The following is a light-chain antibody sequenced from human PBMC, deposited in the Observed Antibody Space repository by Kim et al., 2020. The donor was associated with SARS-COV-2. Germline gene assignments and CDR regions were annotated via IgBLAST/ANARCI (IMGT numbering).Light chain of an antibody. CDR1: SSNDEADYD. J-gene: IGLJ3*02. CDR3: QSYDRSLSGSV. V-gene: IGLV1-40*01. Sequence: QMVSISCTGSSSNDEADYDGHGYQQLPGTAPKLLIHAHTNRPSGVPDRFSGSKSDTSASLDITGLQAEDEAVYYGQSYDRSLSGSVFGGGTKVTVL. CDR2: AHT.